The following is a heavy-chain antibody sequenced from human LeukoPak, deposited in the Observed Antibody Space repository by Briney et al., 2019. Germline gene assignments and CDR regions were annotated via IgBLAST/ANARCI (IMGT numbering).Heavy chain of an antibody. CDR3: AKDPYVDTAMVTMWY. CDR2: ISYDGSNK. V-gene: IGHV3-30*18. D-gene: IGHD5-18*01. J-gene: IGHJ4*02. Sequence: PGRSLRLSCAASGFTFISYGMHWVRQAPGKGLEWVAFISYDGSNKYYTDSVKGRFTISRDNSKNTLYLQMNSLRADDTAVYYCAKDPYVDTAMVTMWYWGQGTLVTVSS. CDR1: GFTFISYG.